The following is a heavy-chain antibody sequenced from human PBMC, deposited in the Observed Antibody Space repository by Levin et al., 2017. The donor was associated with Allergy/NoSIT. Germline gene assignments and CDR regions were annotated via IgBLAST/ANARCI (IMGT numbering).Heavy chain of an antibody. J-gene: IGHJ6*02. Sequence: RSGGSLRLSCAASGFTFSSYGMHWVRQAPGKGLEWVAVISYDGSNKYYADSVKGRFTISRDNSKNTLYLQMNSLRAEDTAVYYCAKPSCSSTSCYGKRYYYYGMDVWGQGTTVTVSS. CDR3: AKPSCSSTSCYGKRYYYYGMDV. D-gene: IGHD2-2*01. CDR2: ISYDGSNK. CDR1: GFTFSSYG. V-gene: IGHV3-30*18.